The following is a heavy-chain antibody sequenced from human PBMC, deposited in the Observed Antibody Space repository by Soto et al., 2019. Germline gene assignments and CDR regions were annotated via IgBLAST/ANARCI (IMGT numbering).Heavy chain of an antibody. CDR1: GYTFTSYD. Sequence: QVQLVQSGAEVKKPGASVKVSCKASGYTFTSYDINWVRQATGQVLEWMGWMNPNSGNTGYAQKFQGRVTMTRTTSISTSYMELISLRSEAKPVSYCIVLEPAANNWFDPWGQGTLVTVSS. J-gene: IGHJ5*02. CDR3: IVLEPAANNWFDP. V-gene: IGHV1-8*01. CDR2: MNPNSGNT. D-gene: IGHD2-2*01.